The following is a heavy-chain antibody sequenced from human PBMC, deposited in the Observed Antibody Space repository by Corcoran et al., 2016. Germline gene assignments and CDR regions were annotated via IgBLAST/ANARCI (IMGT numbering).Heavy chain of an antibody. J-gene: IGHJ6*02. V-gene: IGHV4-34*01. CDR3: ARAGRVLWWDYGMDV. CDR2: INHSGNT. D-gene: IGHD2-21*01. Sequence: QVQLQQWGAGLLKPSETLSLTCAVYGGSFSGYYWSWIRQPPGKGLEWIGEINHSGNTNYNPSLKSRVTISVDTSKNQFSRKLSSVTAADTAVYDCARAGRVLWWDYGMDVWGQGTTVTVSS. CDR1: GGSFSGYY.